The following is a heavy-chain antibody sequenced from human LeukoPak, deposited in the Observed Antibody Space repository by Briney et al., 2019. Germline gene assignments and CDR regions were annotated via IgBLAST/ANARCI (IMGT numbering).Heavy chain of an antibody. J-gene: IGHJ4*02. CDR3: ARVSPRDDCSSTSCYGNFDY. CDR2: ISAYNGNT. V-gene: IGHV1-18*04. Sequence: ASVKVSCKASGYTFTSYGISWVRQAPGQGPEWMGWISAYNGNTNYAQKLQGRVTMTTDTSTSTAYMELRSLRSDDTAVYYCARVSPRDDCSSTSCYGNFDYWGQGTLVTVSS. D-gene: IGHD2-2*01. CDR1: GYTFTSYG.